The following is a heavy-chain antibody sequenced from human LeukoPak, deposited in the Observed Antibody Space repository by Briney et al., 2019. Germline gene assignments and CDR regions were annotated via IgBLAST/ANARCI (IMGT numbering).Heavy chain of an antibody. CDR1: GGSISSYY. J-gene: IGHJ4*02. CDR2: IYYSGST. CDR3: ARSYYYDSSGYSEPYYFDY. Sequence: SETLSLTCTVSGGSISSYYWSRIRQPPGKGLEWIGYIYYSGSTNYNPSLKSRVTISVDTSKNQFSLKLSSVTAADTAVYYCARSYYYDSSGYSEPYYFDYWGQGTLVTVSP. V-gene: IGHV4-59*08. D-gene: IGHD3-22*01.